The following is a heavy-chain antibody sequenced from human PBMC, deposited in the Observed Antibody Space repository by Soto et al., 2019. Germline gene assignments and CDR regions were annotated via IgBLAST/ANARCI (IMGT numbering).Heavy chain of an antibody. CDR3: ARERNNGNYYYYYYMDV. V-gene: IGHV4-59*01. CDR1: GGSISSYY. J-gene: IGHJ6*03. Sequence: SETLSLTCTVSGGSISSYYWSWIRQPPGKGLEWIGYIYYSGSTNYNPSLKSRVTISVDTSKNQFSLKLSSVTAADTAVYYCARERNNGNYYYYYYMDVWGKGTTVTVSS. D-gene: IGHD1-20*01. CDR2: IYYSGST.